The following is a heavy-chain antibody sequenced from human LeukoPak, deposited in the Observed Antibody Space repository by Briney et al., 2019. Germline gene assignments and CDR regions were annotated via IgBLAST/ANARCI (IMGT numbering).Heavy chain of an antibody. J-gene: IGHJ4*02. D-gene: IGHD2-21*02. CDR1: GFTFSSYA. Sequence: PPGGSLRLSCAASGFTFSSYAMSWVRQAPGKGLEWVSAISGSGGSTYYADSVKGRFTTSRDNSKNMLYLQMNSLRAEDTAVYYCAKDRAYCGGDCYSSFDYWGQGTLVTVSS. V-gene: IGHV3-23*01. CDR3: AKDRAYCGGDCYSSFDY. CDR2: ISGSGGST.